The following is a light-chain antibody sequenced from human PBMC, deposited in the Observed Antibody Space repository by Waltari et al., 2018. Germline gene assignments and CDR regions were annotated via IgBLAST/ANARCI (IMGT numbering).Light chain of an antibody. CDR3: SSYISSSTLEL. CDR2: DVS. Sequence: QSALTQPASVSGSPGQSITISCTGTSSHVGGYNYVSWYQQPPGKAPKLRIYDVSNRPSGVSNRFSGSKSGNTASLTISGLQAEDEADYYCSSYISSSTLELFGGGTSLTVL. J-gene: IGLJ2*01. CDR1: SSHVGGYNY. V-gene: IGLV2-14*03.